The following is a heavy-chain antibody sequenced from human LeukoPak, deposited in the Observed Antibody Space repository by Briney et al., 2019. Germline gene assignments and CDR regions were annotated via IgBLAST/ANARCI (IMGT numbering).Heavy chain of an antibody. CDR1: GFTFSSYE. D-gene: IGHD3-9*01. CDR3: TGRYFDWLLRSYFDY. CDR2: ISSSASTI. Sequence: GGSLRLSCAASGFTFSSYEMNWVRQAPGKGLEWVSYISSSASTIHYADSVKGRFTISRDNAKNSLNLQMNSLGAEDTAVYYCTGRYFDWLLRSYFDYWGQGTLVTVSS. V-gene: IGHV3-48*03. J-gene: IGHJ4*02.